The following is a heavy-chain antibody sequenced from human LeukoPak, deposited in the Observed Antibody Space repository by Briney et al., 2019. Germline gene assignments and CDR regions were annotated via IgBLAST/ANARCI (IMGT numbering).Heavy chain of an antibody. CDR1: GFSFNNYW. CDR2: IKPDGSEK. CDR3: VGPYSSGPPFDY. D-gene: IGHD6-19*01. V-gene: IGHV3-7*01. Sequence: AGSLRLSCAAYGFSFNNYWMTWVRQPPGKGLEWVANIKPDGSEKYYVDSVKGRFTISRDNAENSLYLQMTSLRVAETAIYYCVGPYSSGPPFDYCGQGTLVTVPS. J-gene: IGHJ4*02.